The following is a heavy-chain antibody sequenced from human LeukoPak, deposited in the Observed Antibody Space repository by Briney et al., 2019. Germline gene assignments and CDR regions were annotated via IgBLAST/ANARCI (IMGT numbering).Heavy chain of an antibody. D-gene: IGHD4-17*01. CDR3: ARDPNGDYIGAFDM. Sequence: QPGGSLRLSCTASGFTFSAYAMMWVRQAPGKGPEWVSAICGGGGSAFYADSVKGRFTISRDNSKYTLFLQMNSLRAEDTAVYYCARDPNGDYIGAFDMWGPGTMVTVSS. J-gene: IGHJ3*02. CDR1: GFTFSAYA. V-gene: IGHV3-23*01. CDR2: ICGGGGSA.